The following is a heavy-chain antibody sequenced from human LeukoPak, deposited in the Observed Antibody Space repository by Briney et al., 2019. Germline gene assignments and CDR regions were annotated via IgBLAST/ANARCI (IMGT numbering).Heavy chain of an antibody. D-gene: IGHD6-6*01. CDR1: GFTFSSYS. CDR2: ISSSSSYI. CDR3: ARKYIGSYAFDI. Sequence: PGGSLRLSYAASGFTFSSYSMNWVRQAPGKGLEWVSSISSSSSYIYYADSVKGRFTISRDNAKNSLYLQMNSLRAEDTAVYYCARKYIGSYAFDIWGQGTMVTVSS. V-gene: IGHV3-21*01. J-gene: IGHJ3*02.